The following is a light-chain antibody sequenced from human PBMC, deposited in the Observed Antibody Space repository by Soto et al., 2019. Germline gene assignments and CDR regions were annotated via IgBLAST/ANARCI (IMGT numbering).Light chain of an antibody. Sequence: QLVLTQSSSASASLGSSVKLTCTLSSGHSSYIIAWHQQQPGKAPRYLMKLEGSGNYNKGSGVPDRFSGSSSGADRYLTISNLQFEDEADYYSETWDSNTRVFGGGTKLTVL. J-gene: IGLJ3*02. CDR2: LEGSGNY. CDR1: SGHSSYI. V-gene: IGLV4-60*02. CDR3: ETWDSNTRV.